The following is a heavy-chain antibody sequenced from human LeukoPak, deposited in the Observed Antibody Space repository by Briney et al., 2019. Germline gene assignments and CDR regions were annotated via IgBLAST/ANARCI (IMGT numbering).Heavy chain of an antibody. CDR3: AKNDGNYDDS. CDR2: IDPNSGDT. J-gene: IGHJ4*02. CDR1: GYIFTGYY. Sequence: ASVKVSCKASGYIFTGYYLHWVRQAPGQGLEWLGWIDPNSGDTDLAQNFQGRVTLTSDTSITTAYMELRSLRSDDTAVYYCAKNDGNYDDSWGQGSLVIVSS. V-gene: IGHV1-2*02. D-gene: IGHD3-3*01.